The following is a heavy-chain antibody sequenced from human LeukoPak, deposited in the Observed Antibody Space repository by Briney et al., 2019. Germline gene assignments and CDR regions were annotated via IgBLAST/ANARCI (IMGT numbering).Heavy chain of an antibody. V-gene: IGHV3-23*01. D-gene: IGHD3-9*01. J-gene: IGHJ4*02. CDR3: ARAGILTLFDY. Sequence: GGSLRLSCAASGFTFSTYGVYWVRQAPGKGLEWVSSNSGGSSYYADSVKGRFTISRDNSKNTLYLQMNSLRAEDTAVYYCARAGILTLFDYWGQGTLVTVSS. CDR1: GFTFSTYG. CDR2: NSGGSS.